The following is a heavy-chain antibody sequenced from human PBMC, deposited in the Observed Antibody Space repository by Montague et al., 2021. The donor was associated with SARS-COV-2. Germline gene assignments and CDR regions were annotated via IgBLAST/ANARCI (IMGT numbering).Heavy chain of an antibody. CDR1: GGSFSGHC. J-gene: IGHJ4*02. D-gene: IGHD3-22*01. Sequence: SETLSLTCTVSGGSFSGHCCSWIRQPPGKGLEWIGEVYHSGSTNYSPSLKSHVTISLDASKNQCSLKVNSVTAADTAVYYCARATLGITMIVVVMTAIDYYFDYWGQGNLVTVSS. V-gene: IGHV4-34*01. CDR3: ARATLGITMIVVVMTAIDYYFDY. CDR2: VYHSGST.